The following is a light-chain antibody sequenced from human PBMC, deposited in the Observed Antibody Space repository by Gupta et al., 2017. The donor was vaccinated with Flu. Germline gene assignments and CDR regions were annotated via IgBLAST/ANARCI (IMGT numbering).Light chain of an antibody. CDR1: SSDVGSYNL. CDR3: CSYAGSNAWV. V-gene: IGLV2-23*02. Sequence: TSSDVGSYNLFSWYRQHTDKAPKVMIYEVSKRPSGVSNRFSGSKSGSTASLTISGLQAEDEADYYCCSYAGSNAWVFGGGTKVTVL. CDR2: EVS. J-gene: IGLJ3*02.